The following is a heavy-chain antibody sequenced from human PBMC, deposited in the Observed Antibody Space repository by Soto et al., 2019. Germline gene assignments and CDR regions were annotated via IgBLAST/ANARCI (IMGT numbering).Heavy chain of an antibody. Sequence: LSLTCTVSGGSISSYYWSWIRQPPGKGLEWIGYIYYSGSTNYNPSLKSRVTISVDTSKNQFSLKLSSVTAADTAVYYCARDRWGDSSSWYYYYYGMDVWGQGTTVTVSS. J-gene: IGHJ6*02. CDR3: ARDRWGDSSSWYYYYYGMDV. V-gene: IGHV4-59*01. CDR2: IYYSGST. CDR1: GGSISSYY. D-gene: IGHD6-13*01.